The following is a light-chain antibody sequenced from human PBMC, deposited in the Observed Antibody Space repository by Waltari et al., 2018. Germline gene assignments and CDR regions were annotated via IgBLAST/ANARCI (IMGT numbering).Light chain of an antibody. CDR2: AGS. CDR1: SSDVGHYNL. CDR3: CSYAGSSTYV. J-gene: IGLJ1*01. V-gene: IGLV2-23*01. Sequence: QSALTQPASVSGSPGQSITIPCTGTSSDVGHYNLVSWYQQHPGKAPKLMISAGSKRPSGVSNRFSGSKSGNTASLTISGLQAEDEADYYCCSYAGSSTYVFGTGTKVTVL.